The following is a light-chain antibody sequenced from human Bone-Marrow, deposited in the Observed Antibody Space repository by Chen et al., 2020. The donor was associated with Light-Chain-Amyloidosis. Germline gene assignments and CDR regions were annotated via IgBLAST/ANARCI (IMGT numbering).Light chain of an antibody. V-gene: IGKV1-39*01. Sequence: DLQLPQSPSSLSASVGDRVTITCRASQSISTYLNWYQQHPGKAPKLLIYDASNLQSGVPSRFSGSGSGTDFTLTVRSLQPEDFAVYYCQQSYSTVWTFGQGTKVEIK. CDR1: QSISTY. J-gene: IGKJ1*01. CDR3: QQSYSTVWT. CDR2: DAS.